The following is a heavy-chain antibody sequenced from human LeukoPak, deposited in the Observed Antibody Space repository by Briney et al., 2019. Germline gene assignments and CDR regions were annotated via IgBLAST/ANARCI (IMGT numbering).Heavy chain of an antibody. CDR2: ISGGDST. CDR3: AKDHGR. J-gene: IGHJ4*02. CDR1: GFTFSSYA. D-gene: IGHD1-26*01. V-gene: IGHV3-23*01. Sequence: GGSLRLSCAAAGFTFSSYAMSWVRQAPGKGLEWVSAISGGDSTYYADSVKGRFTISRDNSKSTLYLQMNSLRAEDTAVYYCAKDHGRWGQGTLVTVSS.